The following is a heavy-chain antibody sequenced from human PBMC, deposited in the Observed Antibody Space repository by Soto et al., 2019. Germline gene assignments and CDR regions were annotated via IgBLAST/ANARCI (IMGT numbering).Heavy chain of an antibody. J-gene: IGHJ5*02. CDR2: IYYSGST. CDR1: GGSTSSGDYY. Sequence: PSETLSLTCTVSGGSTSSGDYYWRWIRQPPGKGLEWIGYIYYSGSTYYNPSLKSRVTISVDTSKNQFSLKLSSVTAEDTAVYYCARDRLRNWFDPWGQGTLVTVSS. CDR3: ARDRLRNWFDP. V-gene: IGHV4-30-4*01.